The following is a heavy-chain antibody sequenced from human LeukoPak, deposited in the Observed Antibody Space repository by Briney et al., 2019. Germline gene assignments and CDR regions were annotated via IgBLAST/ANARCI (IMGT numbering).Heavy chain of an antibody. CDR1: GGSISSYY. D-gene: IGHD6-13*01. J-gene: IGHJ4*02. CDR2: IYYSGST. Sequence: PSETLSLTCTVSGGSISSYYWSWIRQPPGKGLEWIGYIYYSGSTTYNPSLKSRVTISVDTSKNQFSLKLSSVTAADTAVYYCARDASRYASSWYDYWGQGALVTVSS. CDR3: ARDASRYASSWYDY. V-gene: IGHV4-59*01.